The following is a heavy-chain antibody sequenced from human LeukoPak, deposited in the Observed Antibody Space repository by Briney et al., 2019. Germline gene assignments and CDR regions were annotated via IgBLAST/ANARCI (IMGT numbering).Heavy chain of an antibody. CDR1: GYTFTSYA. CDR3: VRDRPLSPGIAAAEDAFDI. D-gene: IGHD6-13*01. Sequence: ASVKVSCKASGYTFTSYAMHWVRQAPGQRLEWMGWINAGNGNTKYSQKFQGRVTITRDTSASTAYMELSSLRSEDTAVYYCVRDRPLSPGIAAAEDAFDIWGQGTMVTVSS. V-gene: IGHV1-3*01. J-gene: IGHJ3*02. CDR2: INAGNGNT.